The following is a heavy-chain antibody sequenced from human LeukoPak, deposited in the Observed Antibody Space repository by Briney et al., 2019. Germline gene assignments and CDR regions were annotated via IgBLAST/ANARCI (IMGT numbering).Heavy chain of an antibody. CDR2: FDPEDGET. Sequence: ASVKVSCKVSGYTLTELSMHWVRQAPGEGLEWMGGFDPEDGETIYAQKFQGRVTITADESTSTAYMELSSLRSEDTAVYYCARGDDWNDLSFDYWGQGTLVTVSS. CDR1: GYTLTELS. V-gene: IGHV1-24*01. J-gene: IGHJ4*02. CDR3: ARGDDWNDLSFDY. D-gene: IGHD1-1*01.